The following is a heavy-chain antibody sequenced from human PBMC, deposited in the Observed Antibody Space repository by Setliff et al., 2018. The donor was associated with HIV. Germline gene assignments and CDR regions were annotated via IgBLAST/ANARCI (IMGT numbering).Heavy chain of an antibody. CDR3: ARHRYRFGIDS. CDR1: GESFSDDY. CDR2: IDYSGNT. D-gene: IGHD3-16*01. V-gene: IGHV4-34*01. J-gene: IGHJ5*01. Sequence: SETLSLTCAVYGESFSDDYWSWIRQPPGKGLEWIGTIDYSGNTYYNASLRSRAIISGDMSKNQFSLNLNSVTASETAVYYCARHRYRFGIDSWGQGALVTVSS.